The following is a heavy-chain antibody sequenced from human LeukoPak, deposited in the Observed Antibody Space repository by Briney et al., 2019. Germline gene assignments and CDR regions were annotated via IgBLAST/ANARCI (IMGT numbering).Heavy chain of an antibody. D-gene: IGHD3-10*01. Sequence: PSETLSLTCAVSGGSLSSYYWTWIRQPPGKGLEWIGYVYHSGNTNYNRSLESRVSISVDTSKNQFSLKLSSVTAADTAVYYCARAEGSGYFDYWGQGTLVTVSS. J-gene: IGHJ4*02. CDR2: VYHSGNT. CDR3: ARAEGSGYFDY. CDR1: GGSLSSYY. V-gene: IGHV4-59*12.